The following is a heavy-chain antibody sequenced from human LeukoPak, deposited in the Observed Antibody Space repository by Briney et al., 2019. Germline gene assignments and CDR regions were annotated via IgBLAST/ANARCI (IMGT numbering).Heavy chain of an antibody. J-gene: IGHJ4*02. V-gene: IGHV4-4*02. Sequence: PSGTLSLTCAVSGASISSGHWWSWVRQPPGKGLEWIGEIFHSGSTNYNPSLKSRVTISVDKSKNQFSLNLNPVTAADTAVYYCAREVGGDYDALDYWGQGTLVTVSS. D-gene: IGHD4-17*01. CDR2: IFHSGST. CDR3: AREVGGDYDALDY. CDR1: GASISSGHW.